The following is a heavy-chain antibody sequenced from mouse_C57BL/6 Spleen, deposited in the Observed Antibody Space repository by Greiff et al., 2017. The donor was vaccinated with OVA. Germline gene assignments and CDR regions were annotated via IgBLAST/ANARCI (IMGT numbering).Heavy chain of an antibody. CDR3: ASSTTVVPNAMDY. V-gene: IGHV1-39*01. CDR2: INPNYGTT. J-gene: IGHJ4*01. CDR1: GYSFTDYN. D-gene: IGHD1-1*01. Sequence: VQLQQSGPELVKPGASVKISCKASGYSFTDYNMNWVKQSNGKSLEWIGVINPNYGTTSYNQKFKGKATLTVDKSSSTAYMQLNSLTSEDSAVYYCASSTTVVPNAMDYWGQGTSVTVSS.